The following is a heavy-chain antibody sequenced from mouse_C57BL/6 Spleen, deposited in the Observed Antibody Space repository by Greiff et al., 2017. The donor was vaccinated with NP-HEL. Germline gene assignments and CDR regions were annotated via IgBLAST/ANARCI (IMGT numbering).Heavy chain of an antibody. Sequence: VQLQQPVAELVKPGASVKMSCKASGYTFTSYWITWVKQRPGQGLEWIGDIYPGSGSTNYNEKFKSKATLTVDTSSSTAYMQLSSLTSEDSAVYYCASYYGSSYDYFDYWGQGTTLTVSS. J-gene: IGHJ2*01. D-gene: IGHD1-1*01. V-gene: IGHV1-55*01. CDR2: IYPGSGST. CDR3: ASYYGSSYDYFDY. CDR1: GYTFTSYW.